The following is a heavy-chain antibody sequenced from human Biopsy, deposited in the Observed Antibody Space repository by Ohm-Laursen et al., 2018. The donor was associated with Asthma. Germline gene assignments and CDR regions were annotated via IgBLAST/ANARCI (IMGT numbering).Heavy chain of an antibody. V-gene: IGHV1-69*13. D-gene: IGHD3-10*01. CDR1: GGTFSSYS. CDR3: ARHPYVDGSDNYYYRGNDYYLGMDV. Sequence: ASVKVSCKASGGTFSSYSVSWVRQAPGQGLEWMGGIIPIFGTANYAQKFQGRVTITADESTSTAYMELSSLRSEDTAVYYYARHPYVDGSDNYYYRGNDYYLGMDVWGQGTTVTVSS. J-gene: IGHJ6*02. CDR2: IIPIFGTA.